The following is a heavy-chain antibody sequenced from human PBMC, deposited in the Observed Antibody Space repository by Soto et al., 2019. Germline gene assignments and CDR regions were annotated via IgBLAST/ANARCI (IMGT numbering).Heavy chain of an antibody. D-gene: IGHD2-2*02. CDR2: IYHSGNT. Sequence: QVQLQESGPGLVKPSQTLSLTCTVSGGSITTGGSYWSWIRQHPGKGLEWIGNIYHSGNTYYNPSLKSRLTISVDTSKNHFSLMVDSVTVADTAVYYCARARFQVLYGKPYFDSWGQGTLVTVSS. J-gene: IGHJ4*02. CDR3: ARARFQVLYGKPYFDS. CDR1: GGSITTGGSY. V-gene: IGHV4-31*03.